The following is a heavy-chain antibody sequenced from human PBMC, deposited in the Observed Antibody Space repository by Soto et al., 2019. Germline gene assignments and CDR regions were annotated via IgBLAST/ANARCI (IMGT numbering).Heavy chain of an antibody. Sequence: ASVKVSCKASGYTFTSYGISWVRQAPGQGLEWMGWISAYNGNTNYAQKLQGRVTMTTDTSTSTAYMELRSLRSDDTAVYYCARETLKGYDFWRIYYYYYGMDVWGQGTTVTSP. J-gene: IGHJ6*02. CDR1: GYTFTSYG. CDR3: ARETLKGYDFWRIYYYYYGMDV. CDR2: ISAYNGNT. D-gene: IGHD3-3*01. V-gene: IGHV1-18*01.